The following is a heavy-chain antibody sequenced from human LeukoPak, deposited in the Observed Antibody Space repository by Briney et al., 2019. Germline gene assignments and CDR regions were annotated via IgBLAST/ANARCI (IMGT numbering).Heavy chain of an antibody. V-gene: IGHV1-2*02. CDR2: INPNSGGT. CDR3: ARGCSSSGLWYYYYYMDV. CDR1: GYTFTGYY. D-gene: IGHD6-6*01. J-gene: IGHJ6*03. Sequence: ASVKVSCKASGYTFTGYYMHWVRQAPGQGLEWMGWINPNSGGTNYAQKFQGRVTMTRDTSISTAYMELSRLRSDDTAVYYCARGCSSSGLWYYYYYMDVWGKGTTVTVSS.